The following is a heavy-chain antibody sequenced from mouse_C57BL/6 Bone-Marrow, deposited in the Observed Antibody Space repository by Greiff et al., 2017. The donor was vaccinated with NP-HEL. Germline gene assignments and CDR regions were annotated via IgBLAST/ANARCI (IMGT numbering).Heavy chain of an antibody. CDR2: IYPGDGDT. J-gene: IGHJ1*03. Sequence: QVQLQQSGPELVKPGASVKISCKASGYAFSSSWMNWVKQRPGKGLEWIGRIYPGDGDTNYNGKFKGKATLTADKSSSTAYMQLSSLTSEDSAVYFCARNHYYGSSYWYFDGWGTGTTVTVSS. CDR1: GYAFSSSW. D-gene: IGHD1-1*01. V-gene: IGHV1-82*01. CDR3: ARNHYYGSSYWYFDG.